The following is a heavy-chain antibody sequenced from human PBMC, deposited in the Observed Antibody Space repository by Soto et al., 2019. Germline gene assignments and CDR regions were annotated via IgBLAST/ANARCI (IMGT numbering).Heavy chain of an antibody. J-gene: IGHJ4*02. CDR2: ISWNSGSV. CDR3: AKDLTNYDSSGHYFDF. Sequence: EVQLVESGGGLVQPGRSLRLSCAASGFTFDDYAMHWVRQAPGKGLELVSGISWNSGSVGYADSVKGRFTISRDNAKNSLYLQMNSLRAEDTAFYYCAKDLTNYDSSGHYFDFWGQGTLVTVSS. CDR1: GFTFDDYA. D-gene: IGHD3-22*01. V-gene: IGHV3-9*01.